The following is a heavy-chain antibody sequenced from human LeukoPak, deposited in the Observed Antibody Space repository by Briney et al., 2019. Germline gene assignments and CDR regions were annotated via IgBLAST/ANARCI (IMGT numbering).Heavy chain of an antibody. CDR3: ARGRYCSSTSCPPSHFDY. CDR2: ISSSSSYI. V-gene: IGHV3-21*01. J-gene: IGHJ4*02. D-gene: IGHD2-2*01. Sequence: TGGSLRLSCAASGFTFSSYSMNWVRQAPGKGLEWVSSISSSSSYIYYAGSVKGRFTISRDNAKNSLYLQMNSLRAEDTAVYYCARGRYCSSTSCPPSHFDYWGQGTLVTVSS. CDR1: GFTFSSYS.